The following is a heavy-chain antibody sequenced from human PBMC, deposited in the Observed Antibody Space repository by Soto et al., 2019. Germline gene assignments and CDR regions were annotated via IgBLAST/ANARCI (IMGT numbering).Heavy chain of an antibody. D-gene: IGHD2-8*01. V-gene: IGHV1-18*01. J-gene: IGHJ5*02. Sequence: QGQLVQSGAEVKKPGASVKVSCKASGYTFTSYGISWVRQAPGQGLEWMGWITAYNGHTNYALKLQGRVTMTTDITTSTAYMELRSLRSDDTAVYYCARDDGIWGWFDPWGQGTLVTVSS. CDR2: ITAYNGHT. CDR1: GYTFTSYG. CDR3: ARDDGIWGWFDP.